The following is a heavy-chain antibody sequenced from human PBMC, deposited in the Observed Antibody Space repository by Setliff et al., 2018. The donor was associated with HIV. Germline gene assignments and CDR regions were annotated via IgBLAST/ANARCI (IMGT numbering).Heavy chain of an antibody. CDR2: INHSGST. D-gene: IGHD3-3*01. CDR1: GGSFSAYH. CDR3: ARGRDYTGSWFRPLYLDF. V-gene: IGHV4-34*01. J-gene: IGHJ4*01. Sequence: SETLSLTCAVYGGSFSAYHWSWIRQTPGKGLEWLGEINHSGSTAYNLALEGRVSMSIDTSKNQLSLKLTSVTAADTAIYYCARGRDYTGSWFRPLYLDFWGHGKLVTVSS.